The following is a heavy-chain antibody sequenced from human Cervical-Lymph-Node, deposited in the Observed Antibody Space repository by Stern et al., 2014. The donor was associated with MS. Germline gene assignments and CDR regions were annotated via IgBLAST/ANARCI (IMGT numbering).Heavy chain of an antibody. CDR2: IWYDGSNK. CDR3: AKDEGSIAAAGCFDY. Sequence: VQLVESGGGVVQPGRSLRLSCAASGFTFSSYGMHWVRQAPGKGLEWVAVIWYDGSNKYYADSVKGRFTISRDNSKNTLYLQMNSLRAEDTAVYYCAKDEGSIAAAGCFDYWGQGTLVTVSS. CDR1: GFTFSSYG. J-gene: IGHJ4*02. V-gene: IGHV3-33*06. D-gene: IGHD6-13*01.